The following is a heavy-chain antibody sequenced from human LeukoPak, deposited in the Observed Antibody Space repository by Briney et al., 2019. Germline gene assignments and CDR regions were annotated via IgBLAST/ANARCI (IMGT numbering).Heavy chain of an antibody. CDR3: ARTDVDIVATIPFDY. D-gene: IGHD5-12*01. V-gene: IGHV1-18*01. Sequence: ASVKVSCTASGYTFTSYGISWVRQAPGQGLEWMGWISAYNGNTNYAQKLQGRVTMTTDTSTSTAYMELRSLRSDDTAGYYWARTDVDIVATIPFDYWGQGTLVTVSS. J-gene: IGHJ4*02. CDR1: GYTFTSYG. CDR2: ISAYNGNT.